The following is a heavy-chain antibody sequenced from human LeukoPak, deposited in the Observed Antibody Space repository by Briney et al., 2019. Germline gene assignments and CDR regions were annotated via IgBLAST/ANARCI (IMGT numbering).Heavy chain of an antibody. CDR3: ARTWNSGSRFDY. Sequence: GASVKVSCKASGYTFTGYYIHWGRQAPGQGLEWMGWINPNSGGTNYAQKFQGRVTMTRDTSISTAYMELSRLKSDDTAVYYCARTWNSGSRFDYWGQGTLVTVSS. CDR2: INPNSGGT. CDR1: GYTFTGYY. J-gene: IGHJ4*02. V-gene: IGHV1-2*02. D-gene: IGHD1-26*01.